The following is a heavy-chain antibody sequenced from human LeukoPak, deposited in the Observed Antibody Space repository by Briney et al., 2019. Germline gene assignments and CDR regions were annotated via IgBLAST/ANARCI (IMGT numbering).Heavy chain of an antibody. CDR1: GFTFSSYG. CDR2: ISYDGSNG. V-gene: IGHV3-30*03. D-gene: IGHD2-15*01. Sequence: GGSLRLSCAASGFTFSSYGMHWVRQAPGKGLEWVAVISYDGSNGYYADSVKGRFTISRDNSKNTLYVQISSLRAEDTAVYYCARVGSRYELLSYYYYMDVWGKGTTVTVSS. J-gene: IGHJ6*03. CDR3: ARVGSRYELLSYYYYMDV.